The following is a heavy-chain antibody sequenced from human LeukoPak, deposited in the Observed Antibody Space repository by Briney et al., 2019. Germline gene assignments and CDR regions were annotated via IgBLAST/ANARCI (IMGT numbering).Heavy chain of an antibody. CDR3: AIDPGNWFDP. V-gene: IGHV3-23*01. CDR2: ISGSGDNT. J-gene: IGHJ5*02. CDR1: GFTFSTYA. Sequence: GGSLRLSCAASGFTFSTYAMSWVRQAPGKGLEWVSGISGSGDNTNYADSVKGRFTISRDNSKNTLYLQMNSLRAEDTAVYYCAIDPGNWFDPWGQGTLVTVSS.